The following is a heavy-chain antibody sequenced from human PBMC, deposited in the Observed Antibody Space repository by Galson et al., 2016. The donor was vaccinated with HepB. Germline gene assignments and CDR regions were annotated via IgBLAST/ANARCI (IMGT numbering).Heavy chain of an antibody. CDR3: AKAVRARFYFDY. D-gene: IGHD5-12*01. CDR1: GFTLSVYW. V-gene: IGHV3-74*01. CDR2: INPDASTI. Sequence: SLRLSCAASGFTLSVYWMHWVRQAPGRGLVWVSRINPDASTINYADSVKGRFTISRDDSKSTLYLQMNSLRAEDTAMYYCAKAVRARFYFDYWGQGTLVTVSS. J-gene: IGHJ4*02.